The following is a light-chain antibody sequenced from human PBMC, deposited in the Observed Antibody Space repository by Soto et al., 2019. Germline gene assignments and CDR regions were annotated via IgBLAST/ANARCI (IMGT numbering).Light chain of an antibody. CDR2: DTS. J-gene: IGKJ1*01. Sequence: EIVLTQSPGTLSLSPGERATLSCRASQSVTSNYLAWYQQKPGRAPGLLIYDTSTRASGVPDRFSGSGSGKEFTLTISRLEPDDFAVYYCQQYGTSPQTFGQGTKVDFK. CDR3: QQYGTSPQT. V-gene: IGKV3-20*01. CDR1: QSVTSNY.